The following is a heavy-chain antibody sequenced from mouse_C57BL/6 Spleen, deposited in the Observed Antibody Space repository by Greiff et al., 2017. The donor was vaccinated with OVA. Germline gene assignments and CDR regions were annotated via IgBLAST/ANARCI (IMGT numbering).Heavy chain of an antibody. V-gene: IGHV1-50*01. Sequence: QVQLKQPGAELVKPGASVKLSCKASGYTFTSYWMQWVKQRPGQGLEWIGEIDPSDSYTNYNQKFKGKATLTVDTSSSTAYMQLSSLTSEDSAVYYCARRRQPFAYWGQGTLVTVSA. CDR1: GYTFTSYW. CDR3: ARRRQPFAY. D-gene: IGHD3-2*01. J-gene: IGHJ3*01. CDR2: IDPSDSYT.